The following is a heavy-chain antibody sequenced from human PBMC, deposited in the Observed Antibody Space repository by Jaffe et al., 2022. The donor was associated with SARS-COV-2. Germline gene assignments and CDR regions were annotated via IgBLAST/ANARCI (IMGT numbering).Heavy chain of an antibody. Sequence: QVQLVQSGAEVKEPGASVKVSCKASGYSITDYFIQWVRQAPGQGLEWMGWINPKSGGASYAQKFQGWVTMTWDTSIRTASLEVRRLRSDDTAVYFCARESHIQAGLTGTLGSYSYHYLMDVWGQGTTVTVSS. CDR2: INPKSGGA. J-gene: IGHJ6*02. D-gene: IGHD1-20*01. V-gene: IGHV1-2*04. CDR1: GYSITDYF. CDR3: ARESHIQAGLTGTLGSYSYHYLMDV.